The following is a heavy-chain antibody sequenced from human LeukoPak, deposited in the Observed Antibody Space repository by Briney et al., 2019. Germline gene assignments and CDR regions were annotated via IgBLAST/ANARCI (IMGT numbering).Heavy chain of an antibody. D-gene: IGHD3-10*01. CDR3: ARDHYGSGSYYKGGLY. CDR1: GFTFSSYG. Sequence: GGSLRLSCAASGFTFSSYGMHWVRQAPGKGLEWVAVIGYDGSNKYYADSVKGRFTISRDNSKNALYLQMNSLRAEDTAVYYCARDHYGSGSYYKGGLYWGQGTLVTVSS. CDR2: IGYDGSNK. J-gene: IGHJ4*02. V-gene: IGHV3-33*01.